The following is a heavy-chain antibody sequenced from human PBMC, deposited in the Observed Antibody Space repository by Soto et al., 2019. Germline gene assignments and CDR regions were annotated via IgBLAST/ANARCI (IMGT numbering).Heavy chain of an antibody. Sequence: QVQLVQSGTEVKKPGSSVSVSSKTSGATFGNTAVTWVRQAPGQGLEWMGGIVPMFGTANYAQKFQGRVTITADESTNTAYMELSSLRSADTAVYYCARDGDPGYAFWSGPLGGGRFDPWGQGTLVTVSS. CDR1: GATFGNTA. J-gene: IGHJ5*02. D-gene: IGHD3-3*01. CDR3: ARDGDPGYAFWSGPLGGGRFDP. CDR2: IVPMFGTA. V-gene: IGHV1-69*12.